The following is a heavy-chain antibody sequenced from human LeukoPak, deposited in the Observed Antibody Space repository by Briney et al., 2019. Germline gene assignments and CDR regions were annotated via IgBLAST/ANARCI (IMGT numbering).Heavy chain of an antibody. Sequence: ASVKVSCKASGYTLSNNGITWVRQAPGQGLEWMGWIAADNRKTYYAQNLQDRVTMTTDSSTNTAYMDPRSLRSDDTAVYYCARVYWNGGRAFDYWGQGTLVTVSS. V-gene: IGHV1-18*01. CDR3: ARVYWNGGRAFDY. CDR1: GYTLSNNG. D-gene: IGHD1-1*01. J-gene: IGHJ4*02. CDR2: IAADNRKT.